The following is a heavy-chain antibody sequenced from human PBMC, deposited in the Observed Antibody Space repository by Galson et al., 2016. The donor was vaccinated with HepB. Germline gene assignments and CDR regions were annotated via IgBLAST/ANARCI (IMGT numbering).Heavy chain of an antibody. V-gene: IGHV3-23*01. J-gene: IGHJ5*02. CDR1: GFTFNNYG. Sequence: SLRLSCAASGFTFNNYGMTWVRQAPGKGLEVVSSISRSGDSRDYADSVKGRFTISTDTSKSTLYLQMNSLRTEDTAIYYCAKCLVYSSGWFNSFDPWGQGTPVIVSS. D-gene: IGHD6-19*01. CDR3: AKCLVYSSGWFNSFDP. CDR2: ISRSGDSR.